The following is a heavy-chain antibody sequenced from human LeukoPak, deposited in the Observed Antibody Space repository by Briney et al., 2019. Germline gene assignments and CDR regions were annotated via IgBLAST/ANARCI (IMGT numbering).Heavy chain of an antibody. CDR3: AKDWFATTDY. Sequence: GGSLRLSCVASGFPFSVAWMHWFRQVPRKGLMWVSRITIDETTTYADSVRGRFSISRDNAKNTVYLQMNSLRVEDTAVYYCAKDWFATTDYWGQGILVTVSS. V-gene: IGHV3-74*01. D-gene: IGHD1/OR15-1a*01. CDR1: GFPFSVAW. CDR2: ITIDETT. J-gene: IGHJ4*02.